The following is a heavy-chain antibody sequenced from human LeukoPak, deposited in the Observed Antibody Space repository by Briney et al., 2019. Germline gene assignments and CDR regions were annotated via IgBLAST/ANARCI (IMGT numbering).Heavy chain of an antibody. J-gene: IGHJ5*02. CDR1: GGSISSSSYY. CDR3: ARAGIAAAGKHNWFDP. Sequence: PSETLSLTCTVSGGSISSSSYYWGWIRQPPGKGLEWIGSIYYSGSTYYNPSLKSRVTISVDTSKNQFSLKLSSVTAADTAVYYCARAGIAAAGKHNWFDPWGQGTLVTVSS. CDR2: IYYSGST. V-gene: IGHV4-39*01. D-gene: IGHD6-13*01.